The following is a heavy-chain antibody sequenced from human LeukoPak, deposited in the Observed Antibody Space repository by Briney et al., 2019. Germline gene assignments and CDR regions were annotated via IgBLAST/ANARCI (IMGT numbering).Heavy chain of an antibody. D-gene: IGHD2-21*02. CDR1: GGSISSYY. CDR3: ARGAVVTAIAYNWFDP. V-gene: IGHV4-4*07. J-gene: IGHJ5*02. CDR2: IYTSGST. Sequence: PSETLSLTCTVSGGSISSYYWSWIRQPAGKGLEWIGRIYTSGSTNYNPSLKSRVTMSVDTSKNQFSLKLSSVTAAGTAVYYCARGAVVTAIAYNWFDPWGQGTLVTVSS.